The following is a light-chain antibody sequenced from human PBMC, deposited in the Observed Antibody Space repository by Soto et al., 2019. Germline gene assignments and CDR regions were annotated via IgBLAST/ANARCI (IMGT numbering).Light chain of an antibody. Sequence: SYELTQPPSVSVAPGQTASITCGGNNIGRKGVHWYQQKPGQAPVLVVYDNSARPSGIPDRFSGSNSGNTAILTISRVEAGDEADYSCQVWGSTTEPVVFGGGTKLTVL. CDR1: NIGRKG. CDR3: QVWGSTTEPVV. J-gene: IGLJ2*01. CDR2: DNS. V-gene: IGLV3-21*02.